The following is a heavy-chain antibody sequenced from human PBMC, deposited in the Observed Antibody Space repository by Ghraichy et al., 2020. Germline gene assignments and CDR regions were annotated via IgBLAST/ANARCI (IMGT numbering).Heavy chain of an antibody. CDR3: ACFNFRRAKFTQDAFDI. Sequence: SETLSLTCTVSGGSISSSSYYWGWIRQPPGKGLEWIGSIYYSGSTYYNPSLKSRVTISVDTSKNQFSLKLSSVTAADTAVYYCACFNFRRAKFTQDAFDIWGQGTMVTVSS. CDR2: IYYSGST. V-gene: IGHV4-39*01. J-gene: IGHJ3*02. CDR1: GGSISSSSYY. D-gene: IGHD3-3*01.